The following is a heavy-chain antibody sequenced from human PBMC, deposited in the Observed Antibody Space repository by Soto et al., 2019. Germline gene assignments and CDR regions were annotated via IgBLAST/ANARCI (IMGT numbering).Heavy chain of an antibody. V-gene: IGHV3-30*18. CDR1: GFTFSSYG. CDR2: ISYDGSNK. D-gene: IGHD5-12*01. Sequence: QVQLVESGGGVVQPGRSLRLSCAASGFTFSSYGMHWVRQAPGKGLEWVAVISYDGSNKYYADSVKGRFTISRDNSKNTLYLQMNSLTAEHTAVYYCAKDPRDGYNPDAFDIWGQGTMVTVSS. CDR3: AKDPRDGYNPDAFDI. J-gene: IGHJ3*02.